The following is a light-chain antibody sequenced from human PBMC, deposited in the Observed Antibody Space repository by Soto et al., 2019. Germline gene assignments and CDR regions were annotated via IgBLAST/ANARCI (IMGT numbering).Light chain of an antibody. J-gene: IGKJ1*01. V-gene: IGKV3-15*01. Sequence: EIVMAQSPATLSVSPGERVTLSCRASQRVSSNLAWYQQKPGQAPRLLIYGASTRATGGPARFSGSGSEIEFTLTISSLQSEDFAIYYCQQSNNWPWTFGRGTTVESK. CDR3: QQSNNWPWT. CDR1: QRVSSN. CDR2: GAS.